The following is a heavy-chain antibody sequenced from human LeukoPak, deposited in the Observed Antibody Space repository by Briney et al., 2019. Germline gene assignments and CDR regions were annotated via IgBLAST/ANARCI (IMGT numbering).Heavy chain of an antibody. D-gene: IGHD6-19*01. J-gene: IGHJ6*02. CDR1: GGSISSSNYY. V-gene: IGHV4-39*07. CDR3: VVDSSGLNYYYYGMDV. CDR2: IYYSGST. Sequence: PSETLSLTCTVSGGSISSSNYYWGWIRQPPRKGLEWIGSIYYSGSTYYTPSLKSRVTISIDSSKNQFSLKLNSVTAADTAVYYCVVDSSGLNYYYYGMDVWGQGTTVTVSS.